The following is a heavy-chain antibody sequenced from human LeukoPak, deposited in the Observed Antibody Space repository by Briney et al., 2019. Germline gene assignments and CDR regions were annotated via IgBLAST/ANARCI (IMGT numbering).Heavy chain of an antibody. Sequence: KPSETLSLTCTVSGGSISSYYWSWIRQPPGKGLEWIGRIYTSGSTNYNPSLKSRVTISVDTSKNQFSLKLSSVTAADTAVYYCAGSGGYYNWFDPWGQGTLVTVSS. CDR1: GGSISSYY. CDR3: AGSGGYYNWFDP. J-gene: IGHJ5*02. CDR2: IYTSGST. D-gene: IGHD3-10*01. V-gene: IGHV4-4*08.